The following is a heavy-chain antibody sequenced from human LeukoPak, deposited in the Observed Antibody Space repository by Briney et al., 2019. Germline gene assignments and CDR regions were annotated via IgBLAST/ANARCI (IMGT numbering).Heavy chain of an antibody. V-gene: IGHV3-30*18. D-gene: IGHD6-13*01. CDR2: ISYDGSKK. CDR1: GFTFSSYG. J-gene: IGHJ4*02. CDR3: AKAPYSSSWSLGY. Sequence: GGSLRLSCAASGFTFSSYGMHWVRQAPGKGLEWVAVISYDGSKKYYADSVKGRSTISRKNAKNTVSLQINSRRRERTAVYYCAKAPYSSSWSLGYWGQGTLVTVSS.